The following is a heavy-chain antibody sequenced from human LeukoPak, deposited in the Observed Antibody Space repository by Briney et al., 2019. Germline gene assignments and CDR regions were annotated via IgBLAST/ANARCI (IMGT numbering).Heavy chain of an antibody. CDR3: AKDTAMVTEGGFDY. Sequence: GGSLRLSCAASGFTFSSYGMHWVRQAPGKGLEWVAVISYDGSNKYYADSVKGRFTISRDNSKNTLYLQMNSLRAEDTAVYYCAKDTAMVTEGGFDYWGQGTLVTVSP. J-gene: IGHJ4*02. V-gene: IGHV3-30*18. D-gene: IGHD5-18*01. CDR1: GFTFSSYG. CDR2: ISYDGSNK.